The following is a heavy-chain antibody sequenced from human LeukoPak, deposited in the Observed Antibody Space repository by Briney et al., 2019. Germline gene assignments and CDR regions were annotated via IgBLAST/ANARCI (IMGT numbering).Heavy chain of an antibody. D-gene: IGHD4-17*01. J-gene: IGHJ4*02. CDR3: ARHGGDYTFDY. CDR2: MDYSGST. CDR1: GGSISSYY. Sequence: SETLSLTCTVSGGSISSYYWSWIRQPPGKGLEWIAYMDYSGSTFYNPSLKSRVSTSVDTSKNQFSLKVRSVTAADTAVYYCARHGGDYTFDYWGQGTLVTVS. V-gene: IGHV4-59*08.